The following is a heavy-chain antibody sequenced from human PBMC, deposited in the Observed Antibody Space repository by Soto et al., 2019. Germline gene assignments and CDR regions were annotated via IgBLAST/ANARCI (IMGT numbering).Heavy chain of an antibody. V-gene: IGHV4-59*02. CDR2: IYYRGST. Sequence: PSCSLALGCTFCSGCVSSQYWSGVRQAPGKGLEWIGHIYYRGSTTYNPSLRSRSTISVDTSNNQFSLKLNSVTTADTAVYYCARAAREASGLDVRGQGTNLTVSS. CDR1: SGCVSSQY. CDR3: ARAAREASGLDV. J-gene: IGHJ6*02.